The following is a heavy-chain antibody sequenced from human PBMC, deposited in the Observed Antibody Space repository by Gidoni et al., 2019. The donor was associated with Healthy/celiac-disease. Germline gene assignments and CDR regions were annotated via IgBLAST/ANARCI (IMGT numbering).Heavy chain of an antibody. D-gene: IGHD2-2*02. CDR3: ARDRERYCSSTSCYMSYEGDGMDV. CDR1: GYTFTSYY. CDR2: INPSGGST. V-gene: IGHV1-46*01. Sequence: QVQLVQSGAEVNKPGASVKVSCKASGYTFTSYYMHWVRQAPGQGLEWMGIINPSGGSTSYAQKFQGRVTMTRDTSTSTVYMELSSLRSEDTAVYYCARDRERYCSSTSCYMSYEGDGMDVWGQGTTVTVSS. J-gene: IGHJ6*02.